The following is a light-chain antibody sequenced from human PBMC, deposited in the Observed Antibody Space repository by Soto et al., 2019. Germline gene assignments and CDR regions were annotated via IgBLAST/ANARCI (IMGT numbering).Light chain of an antibody. CDR2: SND. J-gene: IGLJ1*01. CDR1: SFNIGFNY. CDR3: AARDDSLSGGV. V-gene: IGLV1-47*02. Sequence: QSVLTQPPSASGTPGQTVTISCSGSSFNIGFNYVYWYQQLPGMAPKLLIHSNDERPSGVPDRFSGSKSGTSASLAISGLRSEDEAEYYCAARDDSLSGGVFGTGTKLTVL.